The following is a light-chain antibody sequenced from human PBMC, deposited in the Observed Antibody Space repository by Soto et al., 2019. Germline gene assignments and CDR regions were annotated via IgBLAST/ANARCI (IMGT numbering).Light chain of an antibody. CDR3: QQSYSTTWT. Sequence: DIQLAQSPSTLSSSVSDRVTLTCRASQSLNTRLAWYQQRPGKAPKLLIYDASSLESGVPSRFSGSGSETDFTLTISSLQPEDFATYSCQQSYSTTWTFGQGTKVDIK. V-gene: IGKV1-39*01. J-gene: IGKJ1*01. CDR2: DAS. CDR1: QSLNTR.